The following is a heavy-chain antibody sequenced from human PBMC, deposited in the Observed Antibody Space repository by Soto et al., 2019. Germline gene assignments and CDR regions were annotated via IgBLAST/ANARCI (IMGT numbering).Heavy chain of an antibody. V-gene: IGHV3-30*04. CDR3: AKVRGRYCSGARCYLFDS. Sequence: QVQLVQSGGGVVQPGRSLTLSCAASGVTFNTYAMHWVRQAPGKGLEWVAIVSYDGSNKYYADSVKGRFTISRDNSKNTLNLQMNSVRAEDTAVYYCAKVRGRYCSGARCYLFDSWGQGTLVTVSS. CDR2: VSYDGSNK. D-gene: IGHD2-15*01. J-gene: IGHJ4*02. CDR1: GVTFNTYA.